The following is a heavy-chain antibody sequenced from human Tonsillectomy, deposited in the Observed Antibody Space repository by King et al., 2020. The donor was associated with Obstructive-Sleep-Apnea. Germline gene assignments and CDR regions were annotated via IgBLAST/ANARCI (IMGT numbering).Heavy chain of an antibody. J-gene: IGHJ4*02. CDR3: AKIDTPRVFLIAVGGTNY. Sequence: VQLVESGGGLVQPGGSLRLSCAASGFTFSDSAMSWVRQAPGKGLEWVSSISGGGNTYYADSVKGRFTISRDNSKNTLYLQMNSLRAEDTAIYYCAKIDTPRVFLIAVGGTNYWGQGTLVTVSS. CDR2: ISGGGNT. CDR1: GFTFSDSA. V-gene: IGHV3-23*04. D-gene: IGHD6-19*01.